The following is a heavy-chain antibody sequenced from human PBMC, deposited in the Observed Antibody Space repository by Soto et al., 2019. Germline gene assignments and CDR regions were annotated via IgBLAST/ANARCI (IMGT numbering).Heavy chain of an antibody. V-gene: IGHV4-30-4*01. J-gene: IGHJ6*02. CDR2: IYYSGST. CDR3: ARDRAGSGRRFLTADYYGMDV. Sequence: TSETLSLTCTVSGGSISSGDYYWSWIRQPPGKGLEWIGYIYYSGSTYYNPSLKSRVTISVDTSKNQFSLKLSPVTAADTAVYYCARDRAGSGRRFLTADYYGMDVWGQGTTVTVSS. D-gene: IGHD3-10*01. CDR1: GGSISSGDYY.